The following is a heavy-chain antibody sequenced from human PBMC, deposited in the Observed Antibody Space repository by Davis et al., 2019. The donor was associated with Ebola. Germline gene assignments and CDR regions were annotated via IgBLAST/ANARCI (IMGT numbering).Heavy chain of an antibody. CDR1: GFSFSSHG. V-gene: IGHV3-30*03. CDR3: ARGRLSIGSYSHGLDV. D-gene: IGHD2-15*01. Sequence: PGGSLRLSCAASGFSFSSHGMHWVRQAPGKGLAWVSFISYDGNSKYYADSVKGRFTISRDNAKNTLYLQMNSLRAEDTAMYYCARGRLSIGSYSHGLDVWGQGTTVTVSS. CDR2: ISYDGNSK. J-gene: IGHJ6*02.